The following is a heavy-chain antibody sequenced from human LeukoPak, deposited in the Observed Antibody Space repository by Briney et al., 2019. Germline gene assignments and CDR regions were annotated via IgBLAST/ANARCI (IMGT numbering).Heavy chain of an antibody. D-gene: IGHD1-26*01. V-gene: IGHV3-53*01. Sequence: PGGSLTLSCAASGIAVTDNYMSWVRQPPGKGLEWVSFISINTDTFYADSVRGRFTISRDSSENTLFLQMNSLRDEDSAVYYCAIAQSWDELFDSWGQGTLVTVSS. J-gene: IGHJ4*02. CDR3: AIAQSWDELFDS. CDR2: ISINTDT. CDR1: GIAVTDNY.